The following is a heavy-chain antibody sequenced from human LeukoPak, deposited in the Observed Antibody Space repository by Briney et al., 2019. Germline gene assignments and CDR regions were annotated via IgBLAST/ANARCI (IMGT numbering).Heavy chain of an antibody. CDR2: IYSSVT. V-gene: IGHV3-53*01. D-gene: IGHD4-17*01. Sequence: GGSLRLSCTVSGFTISSNSMSWVRQAPGKGLEWVSFIYSSVTHYSDSVKGRFTISRDNSKNTLFLQMNSLRAEDTAVYYCAKDPGDYTTFDYWGQGTLVTVSS. J-gene: IGHJ4*02. CDR3: AKDPGDYTTFDY. CDR1: GFTISSNS.